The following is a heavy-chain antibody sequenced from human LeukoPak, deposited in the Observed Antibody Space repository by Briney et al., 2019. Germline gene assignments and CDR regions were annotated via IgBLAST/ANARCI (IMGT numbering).Heavy chain of an antibody. V-gene: IGHV3-30*03. CDR3: ARGVRGYYYVNY. J-gene: IGHJ4*02. CDR1: GFTFSSYG. Sequence: GGSLRLSCAASGFTFSSYGMHWVRQAPGKGLEWVAVISYDGSNKYYADSVKGRFTISRDNSKNTLYLQMNSLRAEDTAVYYCARGVRGYYYVNYWGQGTLVTVSS. CDR2: ISYDGSNK. D-gene: IGHD3-22*01.